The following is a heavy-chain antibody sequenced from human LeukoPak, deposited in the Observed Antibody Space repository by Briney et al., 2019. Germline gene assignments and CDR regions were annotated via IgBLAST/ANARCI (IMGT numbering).Heavy chain of an antibody. CDR3: AKESGSRSYGAYFPH. CDR2: ISSSGSTI. CDR1: GFTFSSYE. D-gene: IGHD6-13*01. J-gene: IGHJ1*01. Sequence: GGSLRLSCAASGFTFSSYEMNWVRQAPGKGLEWVSYISSSGSTIYYADSVKGRFTISRDNAKKTLCLQMNSLRAEDTAVYYCAKESGSRSYGAYFPHWGQGTLVTVSS. V-gene: IGHV3-48*03.